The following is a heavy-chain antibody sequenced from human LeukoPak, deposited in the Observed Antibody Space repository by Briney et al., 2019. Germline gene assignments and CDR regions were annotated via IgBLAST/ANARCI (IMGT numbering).Heavy chain of an antibody. V-gene: IGHV4-4*07. CDR2: IYTSGST. CDR3: ARGFDENYYYYYMDV. CDR1: GGSISSYY. Sequence: SETLSLTCTVSGGSISSYYWSWIRQPAGKGLEWIGRIYTSGSTNYNPSLKSRVTMSVDTSKNQFSLKLSSVTAADTAVYYCARGFDENYYYYYMDVWGKGTTVTVSS. D-gene: IGHD3-10*01. J-gene: IGHJ6*03.